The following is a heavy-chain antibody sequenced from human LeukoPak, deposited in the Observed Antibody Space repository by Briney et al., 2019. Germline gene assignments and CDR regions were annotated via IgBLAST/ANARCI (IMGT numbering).Heavy chain of an antibody. Sequence: GGSLRLSCAASGFTFSDYYMSWIRQAPGKGLEGVSYISSSSSYTNYADSVKGRFTISSDNAKNSLYLQMNSQRAEDTAVYYCARAPFSGTTSISFGIWGQGTMVTVSS. CDR2: ISSSSSYT. V-gene: IGHV3-11*06. CDR1: GFTFSDYY. CDR3: ARAPFSGTTSISFGI. D-gene: IGHD1-1*01. J-gene: IGHJ3*02.